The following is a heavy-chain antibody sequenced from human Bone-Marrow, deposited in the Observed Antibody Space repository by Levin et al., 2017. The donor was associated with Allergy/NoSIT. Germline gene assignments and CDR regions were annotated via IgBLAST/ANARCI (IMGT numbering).Heavy chain of an antibody. CDR3: ARSLEFQLDH. J-gene: IGHJ4*02. V-gene: IGHV7-4-1*02. D-gene: IGHD3-3*01. CDR1: GYSLSNYA. CDR2: INTNSGNP. Sequence: ASVKVSCRASGYSLSNYALNWVRQAPGQGLEWMGWINTNSGNPMYAQGFTGRFVFSLDTSVSTAYLQISNLKADDTAIYYCARSLEFQLDHWGQGTPVTVSS.